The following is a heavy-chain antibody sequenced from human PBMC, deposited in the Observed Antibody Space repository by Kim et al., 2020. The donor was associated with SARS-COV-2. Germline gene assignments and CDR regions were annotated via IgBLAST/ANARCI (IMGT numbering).Heavy chain of an antibody. Sequence: GESLKISCKGSGYSFTSYWIGWVRQMPGKGLAWMGIIYPGDSDTRYSPSFQGQVTISADKSISTAYLQWSSLKASDTAMYYCARPGGYCGTNGVCYTDYYYGMDVWGQGTTVTVSS. CDR3: ARPGGYCGTNGVCYTDYYYGMDV. J-gene: IGHJ6*02. CDR2: IYPGDSDT. V-gene: IGHV5-51*01. D-gene: IGHD2-8*01. CDR1: GYSFTSYW.